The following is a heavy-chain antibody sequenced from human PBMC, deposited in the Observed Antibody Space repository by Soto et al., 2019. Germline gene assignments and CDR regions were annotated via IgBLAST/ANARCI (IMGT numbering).Heavy chain of an antibody. CDR1: GYTFTSYD. D-gene: IGHD3-3*01. Sequence: ASVKVSCKASGYTFTSYDINWVRQATGQGLEWMGWMNPNSGNTGYAQKFQGRVTMTRNTSISTAYMELSSLRSEDTAVYYCARGFVGVDGSIMNCFDSWGQGTLVTFSS. J-gene: IGHJ5*01. V-gene: IGHV1-8*01. CDR3: ARGFVGVDGSIMNCFDS. CDR2: MNPNSGNT.